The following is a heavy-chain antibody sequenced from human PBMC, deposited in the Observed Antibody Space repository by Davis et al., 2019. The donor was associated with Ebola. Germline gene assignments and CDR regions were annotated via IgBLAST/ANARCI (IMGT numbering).Heavy chain of an antibody. CDR2: ISKTSVYT. CDR3: ARVLFAFYDYVWGRYPYPYFDK. D-gene: IGHD3-16*01. Sequence: GGSLRLSCAASGFTSSGFTFSDYDMNWVRQAPGKGLEWVSTISKTSVYTYYAESVKGRFTISRDNAKNSLYLQMNSLRAEDTAVYYCARVLFAFYDYVWGRYPYPYFDKWGQGTLVTVSS. CDR1: GFTSSGFTFSDYD. V-gene: IGHV3-21*01. J-gene: IGHJ4*02.